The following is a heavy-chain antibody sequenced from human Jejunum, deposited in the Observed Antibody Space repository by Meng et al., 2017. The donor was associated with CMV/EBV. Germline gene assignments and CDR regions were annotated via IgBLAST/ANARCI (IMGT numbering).Heavy chain of an antibody. CDR3: ARDPRGDGGVTFDY. V-gene: IGHV3-7*01. CDR1: GFNFNNYW. Sequence: GFNFNNYWMNWVRQAPGKGLEWVANIDEDGSETYYLDSVKGRFTISRDNAKNSLFLQMSSLRADDTAVYYCARDPRGDGGVTFDYWGQGIVVTVSS. J-gene: IGHJ4*02. CDR2: IDEDGSET. D-gene: IGHD5-24*01.